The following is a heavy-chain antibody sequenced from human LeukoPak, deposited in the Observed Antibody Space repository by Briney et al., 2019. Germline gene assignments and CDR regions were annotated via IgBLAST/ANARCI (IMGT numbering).Heavy chain of an antibody. CDR2: IWYDGSNK. V-gene: IGHV3-33*01. J-gene: IGHJ2*01. CDR3: AREPNYGDYGASNWYFDL. Sequence: HAGGSLRLSCGASEFTFSSYGMHWVRQAPGKGLEWVAVIWYDGSNKYYADSVKGRFTISRDNSKNTLYLQMNSLRAEDTAVYYCAREPNYGDYGASNWYFDLWGRGTLVTVSS. CDR1: EFTFSSYG. D-gene: IGHD4-17*01.